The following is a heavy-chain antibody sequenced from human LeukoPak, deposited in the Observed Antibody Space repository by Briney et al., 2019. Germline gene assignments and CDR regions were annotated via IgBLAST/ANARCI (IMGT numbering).Heavy chain of an antibody. V-gene: IGHV4-59*08. CDR1: GGSISSYY. Sequence: SETLCLTCTVSGGSISSYYWSWIRQPPGKGLEWIGYIYYSGSTNYNPSLKSRVTISVDTSKNQFSLKLSSVTAADTAVYYCARHFPPTYYFDYWGQGTLVTVSS. J-gene: IGHJ4*02. CDR3: ARHFPPTYYFDY. CDR2: IYYSGST.